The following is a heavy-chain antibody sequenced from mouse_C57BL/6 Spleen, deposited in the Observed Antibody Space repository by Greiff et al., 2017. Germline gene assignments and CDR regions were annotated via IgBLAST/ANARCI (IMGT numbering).Heavy chain of an antibody. V-gene: IGHV1-52*01. J-gene: IGHJ2*01. Sequence: QVQLQQPGAELVRPGSSVKLSCKASGYTFTSYWMHWVKQRPIQGLEWIGNIDPSDSETHYNQKFKDKATLTVDKSSSTAYMQLSSLTSEDSAVYYCAREKGYSYYFDYWGQGTTLTVSS. CDR3: AREKGYSYYFDY. CDR2: IDPSDSET. CDR1: GYTFTSYW. D-gene: IGHD2-12*01.